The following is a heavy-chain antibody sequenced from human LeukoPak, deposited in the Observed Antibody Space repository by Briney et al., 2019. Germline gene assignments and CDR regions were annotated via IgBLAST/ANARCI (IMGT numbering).Heavy chain of an antibody. CDR3: AREASADYSDFVGAFDI. V-gene: IGHV4-38-2*02. J-gene: IGHJ3*02. Sequence: PSETLSLTCTVSGYSISSGYYWGWIRQPPGQGLEWIGSVYHSGSTYYNPSLKSRVTISLDTSKNQFSLKLSSVTAADTAVYYCAREASADYSDFVGAFDIWGRGTRVTVSS. D-gene: IGHD4-11*01. CDR2: VYHSGST. CDR1: GYSISSGYY.